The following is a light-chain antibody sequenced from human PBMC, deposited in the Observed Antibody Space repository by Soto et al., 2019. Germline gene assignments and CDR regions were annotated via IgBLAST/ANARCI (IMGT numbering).Light chain of an antibody. CDR3: SSYTSSNTLVV. Sequence: QSALTQPASVSGSPGQSITISCTGTSTDVGDYGYVSWYQQNPGKATKLMIYDVSNRPSGVSNRFSGSKSGNTASLTISGLQAADEAEYYCSSYTSSNTLVVFGGGTKLTVL. J-gene: IGLJ2*01. V-gene: IGLV2-14*01. CDR2: DVS. CDR1: STDVGDYGY.